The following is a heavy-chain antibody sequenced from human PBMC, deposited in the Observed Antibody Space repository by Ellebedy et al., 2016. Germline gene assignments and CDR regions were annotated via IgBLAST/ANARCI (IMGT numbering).Heavy chain of an antibody. J-gene: IGHJ6*02. CDR1: GYTFTSYG. CDR3: ARDLGFLENYGMDV. V-gene: IGHV1-18*04. Sequence: ASVKVSXKASGYTFTSYGISWVRQAPGQGLEWMGWISAYNGNTNYAQKLQGRVTMTTDTSTSTAYMELRSLRSDDTAVYYCARDLGFLENYGMDVWGQGTTVTVSS. CDR2: ISAYNGNT. D-gene: IGHD3-3*01.